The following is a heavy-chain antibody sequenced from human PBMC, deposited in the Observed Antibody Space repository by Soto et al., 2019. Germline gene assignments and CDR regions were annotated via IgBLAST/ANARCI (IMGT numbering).Heavy chain of an antibody. CDR2: IYYSGST. Sequence: SETLSLTCTVSGGSISSSSYYWGWIRQPPGKGLEWIGYIYYSGSTNYNPSLKSRVTISVDTSKNQFSLKLSSVTAADTAVYYCARGPGVVRYFDWPRMDVWGQGTTVTVSS. D-gene: IGHD3-9*01. CDR3: ARGPGVVRYFDWPRMDV. CDR1: GGSISSSSYY. J-gene: IGHJ6*02. V-gene: IGHV4-61*05.